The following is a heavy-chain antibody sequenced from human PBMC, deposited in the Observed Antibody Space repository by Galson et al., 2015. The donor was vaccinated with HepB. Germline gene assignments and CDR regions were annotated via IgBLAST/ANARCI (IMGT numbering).Heavy chain of an antibody. CDR3: ARDSGSGWYSVMWYFDL. CDR1: GVTLSSYA. Sequence: SLRLSCPASGVTLSSYAMHWVRQAPGKGLEWVAVISYDGSNKYYADSVKGRFTISRDNSKNTLYLQMNSLRAEDTAVYYCARDSGSGWYSVMWYFDLWGRGTLVTVSS. D-gene: IGHD6-19*01. V-gene: IGHV3-30*04. CDR2: ISYDGSNK. J-gene: IGHJ2*01.